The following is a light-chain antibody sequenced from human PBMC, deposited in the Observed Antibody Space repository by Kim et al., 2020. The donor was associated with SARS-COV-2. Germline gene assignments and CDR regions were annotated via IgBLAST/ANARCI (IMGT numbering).Light chain of an antibody. Sequence: QSVLTQPPSASGTPGQRVSISCSGSKSNIGTNTVTWYQQLPGTAPKLLIFSNTQRPSSVPDRFSGSKSGTSASLTISGLQSEDEADYYCAAWDDSLKAFVCGAGTKVTVL. CDR2: SNT. J-gene: IGLJ1*01. V-gene: IGLV1-44*01. CDR1: KSNIGTNT. CDR3: AAWDDSLKAFV.